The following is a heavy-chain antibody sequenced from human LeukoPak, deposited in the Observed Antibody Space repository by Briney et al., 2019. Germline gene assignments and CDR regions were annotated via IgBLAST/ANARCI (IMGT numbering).Heavy chain of an antibody. CDR3: ARVGSSWGHDYYYYMDV. CDR1: GYTFTDYY. D-gene: IGHD6-13*01. Sequence: ASVKVSCKASGYTFTDYYMHWVRQAPGQGLEWVGWINPNSGGTDYAQKFQGRVTMTRDTSISAAYMELSSLRSDDTAVYYCARVGSSWGHDYYYYMDVWGQGTTVTVSS. CDR2: INPNSGGT. V-gene: IGHV1-2*02. J-gene: IGHJ6*03.